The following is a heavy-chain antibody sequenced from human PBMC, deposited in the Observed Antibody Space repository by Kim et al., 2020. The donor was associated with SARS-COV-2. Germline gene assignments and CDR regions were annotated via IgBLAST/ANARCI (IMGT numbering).Heavy chain of an antibody. CDR1: GFTFSSYA. V-gene: IGHV3-23*01. D-gene: IGHD6-13*01. Sequence: GGSLRLSCAASGFTFSSYAMSWVRQAPGKGLEWVLAISGSGGITYYADSVKGRFTISRDNSKNTLYLQMNSLRAEDTAVYYCAKLPRVAAAEEWFDPWGQGTLVTVSS. CDR2: ISGSGGIT. CDR3: AKLPRVAAAEEWFDP. J-gene: IGHJ5*02.